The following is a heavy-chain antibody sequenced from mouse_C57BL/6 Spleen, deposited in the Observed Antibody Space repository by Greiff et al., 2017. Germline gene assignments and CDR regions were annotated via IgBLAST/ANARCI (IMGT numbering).Heavy chain of an antibody. J-gene: IGHJ3*01. CDR2: IYPGDGDT. CDR3: ARSSSGWAY. Sequence: QVQLQQSGPELVKPGASVKISCKASGYAFSSSWMNWVKQSPAKGLEWIGRIYPGDGDTNYNGKFKGKATLTADKSSSTAYMQLRSLTSEDSSVYYCARSSSGWAYWGQGTLVTVSA. V-gene: IGHV1-82*01. D-gene: IGHD3-2*02. CDR1: GYAFSSSW.